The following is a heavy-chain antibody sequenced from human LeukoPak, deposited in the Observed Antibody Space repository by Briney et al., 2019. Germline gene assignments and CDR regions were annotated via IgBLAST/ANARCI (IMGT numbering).Heavy chain of an antibody. V-gene: IGHV4-31*03. D-gene: IGHD4-17*01. J-gene: IGHJ4*02. CDR1: GGSISSGGYY. CDR3: ARVLGYGDYSDY. Sequence: SSETLSLTCTVSGGSISSGGYYWSWIRQHPGKGLEWIGYIYYSGSTYYNPSLKSRVTISVDTSKNQFSLKLSSVTAADTAVYYCARVLGYGDYSDYWGQGTLVTVSS. CDR2: IYYSGST.